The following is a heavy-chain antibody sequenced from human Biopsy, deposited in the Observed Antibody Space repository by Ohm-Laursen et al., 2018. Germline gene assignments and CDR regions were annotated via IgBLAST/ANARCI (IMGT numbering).Heavy chain of an antibody. CDR1: GGPISGSS. J-gene: IGHJ5*01. V-gene: IGHV4-59*01. D-gene: IGHD3-3*01. CDR2: ISYSRDT. Sequence: GTLSLTCTVSGGPISGSSWSWIRQAPGKGLEWIGYISYSRDTNYNPSLKSRITISMDTSKNQFSLKLTSVTAADTAVYYCARVRGGFLEWFDYWGQGTLVTVSS. CDR3: ARVRGGFLEWFDY.